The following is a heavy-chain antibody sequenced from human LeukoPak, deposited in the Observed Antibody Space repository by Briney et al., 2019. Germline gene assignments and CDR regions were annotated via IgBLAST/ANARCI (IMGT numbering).Heavy chain of an antibody. V-gene: IGHV3-48*01. Sequence: GSLRLSCAASGFTFSSYSMNWVRQAPGKGLEWVSYISSSSSTIYYADSVKGRFTISRDNAKNSLYLQINSLRAEDTAVYYCARDLYCSGGSCYPFDYWGQGTLVTVSS. J-gene: IGHJ4*02. CDR2: ISSSSSTI. D-gene: IGHD2-15*01. CDR1: GFTFSSYS. CDR3: ARDLYCSGGSCYPFDY.